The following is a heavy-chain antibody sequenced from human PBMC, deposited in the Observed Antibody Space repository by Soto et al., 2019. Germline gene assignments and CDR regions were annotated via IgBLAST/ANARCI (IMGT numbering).Heavy chain of an antibody. CDR3: ARDPGYASGWYCDN. J-gene: IGHJ4*02. CDR2: ISTYNGNT. CDR1: GYTFTSYG. D-gene: IGHD6-19*01. Sequence: QVQLVQSGAEVKTPGASVKVSCKTSGYTFTSYGISWVRQAPGQGLEWMGWISTYNGNTNYAQKFQDRVTMTIDTSTSRAYMELTSLKSDDTAVYYCARDPGYASGWYCDNWGQGTLLIVSS. V-gene: IGHV1-18*01.